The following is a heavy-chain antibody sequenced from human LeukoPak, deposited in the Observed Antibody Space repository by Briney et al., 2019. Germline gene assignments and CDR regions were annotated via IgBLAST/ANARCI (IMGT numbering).Heavy chain of an antibody. CDR3: ATSRYCSGGDCYSLAFDI. Sequence: GGSLRLSCAASGFTFSNYFMHWVRQAPGKGLEYFSAISRTGSTTYYTNSVKGRFTISRDNSKNTLYPQMGSLRAEDMAVYYCATSRYCSGGDCYSLAFDIWGQGTMVTVAS. CDR2: ISRTGSTT. V-gene: IGHV3-64*01. J-gene: IGHJ3*02. D-gene: IGHD2-15*01. CDR1: GFTFSNYF.